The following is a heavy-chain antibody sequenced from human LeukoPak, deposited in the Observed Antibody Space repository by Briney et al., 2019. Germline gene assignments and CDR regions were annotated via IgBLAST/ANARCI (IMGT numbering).Heavy chain of an antibody. D-gene: IGHD2-15*01. CDR1: GFTFSSYG. CDR2: IRYDGSNK. V-gene: IGHV3-30*02. J-gene: IGHJ4*02. Sequence: GGSLRLSCAAAGFTFSSYGMHWVRQAPGKGLEWVAFIRYDGSNKYYADSVKGRFTISRDNSKNTLYLQMNSLRAEDTAVYYCAKDPLGYCSGGSCYIFDYWGQGTLVTVSS. CDR3: AKDPLGYCSGGSCYIFDY.